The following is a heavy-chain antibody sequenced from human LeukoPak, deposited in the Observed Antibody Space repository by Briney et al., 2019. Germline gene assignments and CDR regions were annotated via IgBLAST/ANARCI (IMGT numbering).Heavy chain of an antibody. Sequence: PGGSLRLSCAASGFTFSSYGMHWVRQAPGKGLEWVAFIRYDGSNKYYADSVKGRFTISRDNSKNTLYLQMNSLRAEDTAVYYCARDRRAATFEERFDHWGQGTLVTVSS. CDR1: GFTFSSYG. CDR2: IRYDGSNK. D-gene: IGHD2-15*01. V-gene: IGHV3-30*02. CDR3: ARDRRAATFEERFDH. J-gene: IGHJ4*02.